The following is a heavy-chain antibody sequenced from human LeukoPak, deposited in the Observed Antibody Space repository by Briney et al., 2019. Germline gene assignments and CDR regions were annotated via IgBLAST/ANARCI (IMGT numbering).Heavy chain of an antibody. CDR3: ARSELNSPLGYFDL. Sequence: HPGGSLRLSCAASGFTVSSNYMSWVRQAPGKGLEWVSVIYSGGNTYYADSVKGRFTISRDNSKNTLYLQMNSLRAEDTAVYYCARSELNSPLGYFDLWGRGTLVTVSS. CDR1: GFTVSSNY. D-gene: IGHD4-23*01. V-gene: IGHV3-53*01. J-gene: IGHJ2*01. CDR2: IYSGGNT.